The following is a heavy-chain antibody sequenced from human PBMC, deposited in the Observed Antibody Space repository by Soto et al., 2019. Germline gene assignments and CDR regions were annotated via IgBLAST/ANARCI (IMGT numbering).Heavy chain of an antibody. V-gene: IGHV4-30-2*01. CDR3: ARAVFCTDGFCFPNWRDS. Sequence: XQSMAPPCIVQCDYVNTDSHSWSWVRQPLGEALEWIVYIYQTGTTQYNPSLSSRISISADRSKNQFSLHLTSVTAADTAVYYCARAVFCTDGFCFPNWRDSWGQGILVTVSS. CDR1: CDYVNTDSHS. CDR2: IYQTGTT. J-gene: IGHJ5*01. D-gene: IGHD2-8*01.